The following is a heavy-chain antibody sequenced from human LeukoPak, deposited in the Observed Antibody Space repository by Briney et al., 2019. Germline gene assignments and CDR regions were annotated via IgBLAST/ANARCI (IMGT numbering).Heavy chain of an antibody. Sequence: ASVKVSCKASGYTFTGYHMHWVRQAPGQGLEWMGWINPNSGGTNYAQKLQGRVTMTRDTSISTAYMELSRLRSDDTAVYYCARGGGGVDGTVKINDAFDIWGQGTMVTVSS. D-gene: IGHD6-19*01. J-gene: IGHJ3*02. CDR2: INPNSGGT. V-gene: IGHV1-2*02. CDR3: ARGGGGVDGTVKINDAFDI. CDR1: GYTFTGYH.